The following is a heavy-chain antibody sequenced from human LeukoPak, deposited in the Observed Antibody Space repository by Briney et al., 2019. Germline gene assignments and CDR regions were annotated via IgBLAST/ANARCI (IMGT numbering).Heavy chain of an antibody. CDR1: GYTFTGYY. CDR2: INPNSGGT. V-gene: IGHV1-2*06. D-gene: IGHD2-8*01. Sequence: ASVKVSCKASGYTFTGYYMHWVRQAPGQGLEWMGRINPNSGGTNYAQKFQGRVTMTRDTSISTAYMELSRLRSDDTAVYYCARSRAHCTNGVCYSGYFDYWGQGTLVTVSS. CDR3: ARSRAHCTNGVCYSGYFDY. J-gene: IGHJ4*02.